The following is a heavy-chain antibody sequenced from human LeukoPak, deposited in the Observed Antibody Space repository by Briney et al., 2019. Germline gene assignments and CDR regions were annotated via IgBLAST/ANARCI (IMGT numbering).Heavy chain of an antibody. V-gene: IGHV4-31*03. CDR1: GGSISSGGYY. Sequence: PSETLSLTCTVSGGSISSGGYYWSWIRQHPGKGLEWIRYIYYSGSTYYNLSLKSRVTISVDTPKNQFSLKLSSVTAADTAVYYCAKTKVPNYYGSGSYVDYWGQGTLVTVSS. J-gene: IGHJ4*02. CDR3: AKTKVPNYYGSGSYVDY. CDR2: IYYSGST. D-gene: IGHD3-10*01.